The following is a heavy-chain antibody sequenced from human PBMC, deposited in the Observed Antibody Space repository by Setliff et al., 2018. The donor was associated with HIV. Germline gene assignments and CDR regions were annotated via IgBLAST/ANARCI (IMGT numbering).Heavy chain of an antibody. CDR2: ISSSSSTI. CDR3: ARDFPMIVVVIFKGQNYYGMDV. V-gene: IGHV3-48*01. CDR1: GFTFSSYS. J-gene: IGHJ6*02. D-gene: IGHD3-22*01. Sequence: GGSLRLSCAASGFTFSSYSMNWVRQAPGKGLEWVSYISSSSSTIYYADSVKGRFTISRDNAKNSLYLQMNSLTAEDTAVYYCARDFPMIVVVIFKGQNYYGMDVWGQGTTVTVSS.